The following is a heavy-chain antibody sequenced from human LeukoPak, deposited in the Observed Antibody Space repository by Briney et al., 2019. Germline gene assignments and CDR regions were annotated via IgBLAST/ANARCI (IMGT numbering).Heavy chain of an antibody. J-gene: IGHJ4*02. CDR3: ARLVPRYGSGSQSDY. CDR1: GFTFSSYA. Sequence: PWGVLRLSCAASGFTFSSYAMHWIRQSPGKGLEWIGYFYSSGSTNYNPSLKSRLTISVDTSKNQFSLKLNSVTAADTAVYYCARLVPRYGSGSQSDYWGQGTLVTVSS. D-gene: IGHD3-10*01. V-gene: IGHV4-59*01. CDR2: FYSSGST.